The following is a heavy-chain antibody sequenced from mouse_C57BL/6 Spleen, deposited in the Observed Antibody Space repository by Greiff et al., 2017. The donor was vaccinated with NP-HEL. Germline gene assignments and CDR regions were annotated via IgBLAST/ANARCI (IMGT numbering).Heavy chain of an antibody. CDR3: NYGSSYYAMDY. V-gene: IGHV1-39*01. Sequence: EVQLQESGPELVKPGASVKISCKASGYSFTDYNMNWVKQSSGKSLEWIGVINPNSGTTSYNQKFKGKATLTVDQSSSTAYMQLNSLTSEDSAVYYCNYGSSYYAMDYWGQGTTVTVSS. J-gene: IGHJ4*01. CDR2: INPNSGTT. CDR1: GYSFTDYN. D-gene: IGHD1-1*01.